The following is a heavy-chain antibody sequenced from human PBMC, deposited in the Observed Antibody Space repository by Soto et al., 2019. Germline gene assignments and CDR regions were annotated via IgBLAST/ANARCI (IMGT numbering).Heavy chain of an antibody. V-gene: IGHV1-2*02. D-gene: IGHD1-1*01. J-gene: IGHJ4*01. CDR1: GYTFTGYY. CDR3: ARSGIPLIEILDY. Sequence: ASVKVSCKASGYTFTGYYMHWVRQAPGQGLEWMGWINPNSGGTNYAQKFQGRVTMTRDNARRSLYLQMNSLRAEDTAVYYCARSGIPLIEILDYWGQGTLVTVSS. CDR2: INPNSGGT.